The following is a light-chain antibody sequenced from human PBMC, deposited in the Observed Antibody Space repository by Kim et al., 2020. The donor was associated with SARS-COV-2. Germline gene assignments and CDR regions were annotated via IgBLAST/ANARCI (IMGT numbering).Light chain of an antibody. J-gene: IGKJ3*01. V-gene: IGKV4-1*01. CDR3: QQYYSSPGFT. Sequence: DIVMTQSPDSLAVSLGERATINCKSSQSVLYSSNKKNYLAWYQQKPGHPPTLLIYWASTRESGVPDRFSGSGSGTDFTLTISSLQAEDVAIYYCQQYYSSPGFTFGPGTKLDIK. CDR2: WAS. CDR1: QSVLYSSNKKNY.